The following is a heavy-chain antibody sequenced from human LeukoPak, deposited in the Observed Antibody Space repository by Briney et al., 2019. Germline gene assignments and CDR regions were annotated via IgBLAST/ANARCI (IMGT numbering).Heavy chain of an antibody. D-gene: IGHD5-24*01. CDR1: GFTFSGYW. J-gene: IGHJ4*02. Sequence: GGSLRLSCEASGFTFSGYWMHWVRQAPGKGLVWVSRMSSDSTRSSHADSVKGRFTISRDNSKNTLYPQMNSLRAEDTAVYYCARGGRDGYNYFDYWGQGTLVTVSS. CDR3: ARGGRDGYNYFDY. CDR2: MSSDSTRS. V-gene: IGHV3-74*01.